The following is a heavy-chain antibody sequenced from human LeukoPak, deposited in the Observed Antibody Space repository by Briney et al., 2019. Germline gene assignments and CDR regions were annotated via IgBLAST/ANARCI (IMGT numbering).Heavy chain of an antibody. J-gene: IGHJ3*02. CDR2: ISSSSSTI. Sequence: GGSLRLSCAASGFTFSSYSMNWVRQAPGEGLEWVSYISSSSSTIYYADSVKGRFTISRDNAKNSLYLQMNSLRAEDTAVYYCAKEGYNWNGKNAFDIWGQGTMVTVSS. CDR1: GFTFSSYS. V-gene: IGHV3-48*01. D-gene: IGHD1-20*01. CDR3: AKEGYNWNGKNAFDI.